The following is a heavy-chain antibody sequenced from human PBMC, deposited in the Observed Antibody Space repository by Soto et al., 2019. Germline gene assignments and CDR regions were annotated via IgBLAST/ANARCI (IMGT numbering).Heavy chain of an antibody. V-gene: IGHV1-69*01. J-gene: IGHJ4*02. CDR2: IIPTLGTP. CDR3: ARVWLGAYDY. Sequence: QVQLVQSGAEVKKPGSSVKVSCKASGGIFSNFAFNWMRQAPGQGLEWMGGIIPTLGTPHYAQKFLGRVTSTADESTRTVDMEMSILTVEDTAVYYCARVWLGAYDYWGQGTLVIVSS. D-gene: IGHD2-15*01. CDR1: GGIFSNFA.